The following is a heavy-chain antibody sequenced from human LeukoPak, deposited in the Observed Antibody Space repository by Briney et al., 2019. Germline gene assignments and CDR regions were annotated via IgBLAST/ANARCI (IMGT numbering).Heavy chain of an antibody. CDR2: IDRRSTYI. V-gene: IGHV3-21*01. D-gene: IGHD2-21*02. CDR3: ATFDGLTAISY. J-gene: IGHJ1*01. CDR1: GIIFENYY. Sequence: GGSLRLSCAASGIIFENYYMTWVRQSPEKGLEWVSSIDRRSTYIHYMDSVRGRFTVSRDNAKNSLYLQMNNLRAEDSAVYYRATFDGLTAISYWGQGSLVTVSS.